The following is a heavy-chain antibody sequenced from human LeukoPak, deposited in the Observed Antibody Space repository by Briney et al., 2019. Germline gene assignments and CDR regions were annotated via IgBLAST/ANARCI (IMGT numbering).Heavy chain of an antibody. V-gene: IGHV3-23*01. Sequence: GGSLRLSCAASGFTFSSYAMSWVRQAPGKGLEWVSAISGSGGSTYYADSVKGRFTISRDNSKNTLYLQMNSLRAEDTAVYYCTTEQQLVHHYYYHGMDVWGQGTTVTVSS. J-gene: IGHJ6*02. D-gene: IGHD6-13*01. CDR1: GFTFSSYA. CDR2: ISGSGGST. CDR3: TTEQQLVHHYYYHGMDV.